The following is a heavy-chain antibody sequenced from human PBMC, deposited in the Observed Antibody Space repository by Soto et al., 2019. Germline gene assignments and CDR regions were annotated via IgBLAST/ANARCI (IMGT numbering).Heavy chain of an antibody. CDR2: ISGSGGST. V-gene: IGHV3-23*01. J-gene: IGHJ6*03. CDR3: AKSFGTNYSYCYYMDV. D-gene: IGHD2-2*01. Sequence: EVQLLESGGGLVQPGGSLRLSCAASGFTFSSYAMSWVRQAPGKGLEWVSAISGSGGSTYYADSVKGRFTISRDNSKNTLYLQMNSLRAEDTAVYYCAKSFGTNYSYCYYMDVWGKGTTVTVSS. CDR1: GFTFSSYA.